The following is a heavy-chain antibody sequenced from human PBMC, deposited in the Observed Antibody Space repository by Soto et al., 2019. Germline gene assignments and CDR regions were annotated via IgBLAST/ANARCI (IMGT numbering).Heavy chain of an antibody. J-gene: IGHJ3*02. CDR3: ARGGLYCSTTSCYSDAFDI. D-gene: IGHD2-2*01. CDR1: GGSISGYY. Sequence: SETLSLTCTVSGGSISGYYWSWIRQPPGKGLEWIGYIYYSGSTNYNPSLKSRVTISLDTSRDQFSLKLSSVTAADTAVYFCARGGLYCSTTSCYSDAFDIWGQGTMVTVSS. V-gene: IGHV4-59*01. CDR2: IYYSGST.